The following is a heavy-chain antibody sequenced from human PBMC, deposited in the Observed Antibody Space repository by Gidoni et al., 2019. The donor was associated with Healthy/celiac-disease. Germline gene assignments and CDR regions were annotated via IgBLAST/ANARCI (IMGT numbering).Heavy chain of an antibody. D-gene: IGHD5-12*01. CDR1: GGTFSSYT. Sequence: QVQLVQSGAEVKKPGSSVKVSCKASGGTFSSYTISWVRQAPGQGLEWMGRIIPILGIANYAQKFQGRVTITADKSTSTAYMELSSLRSEDTAVYYCARDQAGGYSGYDYHWFDPWGQGTLVTVSS. J-gene: IGHJ5*02. V-gene: IGHV1-69*08. CDR3: ARDQAGGYSGYDYHWFDP. CDR2: IIPILGIA.